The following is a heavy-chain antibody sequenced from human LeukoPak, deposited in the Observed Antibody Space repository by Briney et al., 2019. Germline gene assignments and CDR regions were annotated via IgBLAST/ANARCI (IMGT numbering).Heavy chain of an antibody. V-gene: IGHV3-48*03. J-gene: IGHJ5*02. CDR3: ARALLSGA. CDR1: GFTFSSYE. CDR2: ISSSGSNI. Sequence: GGSLRLPCAASGFTFSSYEMNWVRQAPGKGLEWVSYISSSGSNIYYADSVKGRFTISRDNAKNSLYLQMNSLRAEDTAVYYCARALLSGAWGQGTLVTVSS. D-gene: IGHD2-15*01.